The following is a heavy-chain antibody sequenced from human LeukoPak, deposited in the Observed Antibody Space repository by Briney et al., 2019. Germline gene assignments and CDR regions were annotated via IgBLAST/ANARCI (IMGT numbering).Heavy chain of an antibody. CDR3: ARAMYYDFRSGLDY. D-gene: IGHD3-3*01. CDR2: IYSGGST. V-gene: IGHV3-53*01. J-gene: IGHJ4*02. Sequence: GRSLRLSCAASGFTVSSNYMSWVRQAPGKGLEWVSVIYSGGSTYYADSVKGRFTISRDNSKNTLYLQMNSLRAEDTAVYYCARAMYYDFRSGLDYWGQGTLVTVSS. CDR1: GFTVSSNY.